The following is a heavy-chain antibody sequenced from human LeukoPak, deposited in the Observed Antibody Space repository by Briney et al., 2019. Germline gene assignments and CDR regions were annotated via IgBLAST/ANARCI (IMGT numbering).Heavy chain of an antibody. CDR1: GYTFTGYY. V-gene: IGHV1-2*02. D-gene: IGHD2-2*01. Sequence: GASVKVSCKASGYTFTGYYMHWVRQAPGQGLEWMGWINPNSGGTNYAQKFQGRVTMTRDTSISTAYMELSRLRSDDTAVYYCARVPRCSSTSCYVFDPWGQGTLVTVSS. CDR2: INPNSGGT. J-gene: IGHJ5*02. CDR3: ARVPRCSSTSCYVFDP.